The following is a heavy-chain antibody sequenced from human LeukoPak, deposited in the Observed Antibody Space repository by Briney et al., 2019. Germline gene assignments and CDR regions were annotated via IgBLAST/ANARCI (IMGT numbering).Heavy chain of an antibody. V-gene: IGHV3-9*01. CDR1: GFTFDDYA. Sequence: PGRSLRLSCAASGFTFDDYAMHWVRQAPGKGLEWVSGISWNSGSIGYADSVKGRLTISRDNVKNSLYLQMNSLRAEDTALYYCAKTLREYYDILAGTVFDYWGQGTLVTVSS. D-gene: IGHD3-9*01. CDR3: AKTLREYYDILAGTVFDY. CDR2: ISWNSGSI. J-gene: IGHJ4*02.